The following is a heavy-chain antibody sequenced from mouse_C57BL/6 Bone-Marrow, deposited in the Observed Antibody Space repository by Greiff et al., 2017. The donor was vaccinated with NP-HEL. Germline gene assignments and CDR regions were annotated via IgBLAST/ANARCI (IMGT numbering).Heavy chain of an antibody. CDR1: GYTFTDYE. V-gene: IGHV1-15*01. CDR3: TRGGYDYEFAY. D-gene: IGHD2-4*01. J-gene: IGHJ3*01. Sequence: QVQLQPSGAELVRPGASVTLSCKASGYTFTDYEMHWVKQTPVHGLEWIGAIDPETGGTAYNQKFKGKAILTADKSSSTAYMELRSLTSEDSAVYYCTRGGYDYEFAYWGQGTLVTVSA. CDR2: IDPETGGT.